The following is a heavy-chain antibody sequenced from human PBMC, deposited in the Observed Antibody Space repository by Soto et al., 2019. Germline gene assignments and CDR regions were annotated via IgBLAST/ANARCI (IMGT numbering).Heavy chain of an antibody. Sequence: EVQLVESGGGLVQPGGSLRLSCAASGFTFRRYWMHWVRQASGKGLVWVSRINGDGSSTSYADSVKGRFTISRDNAKNTLYLQMKSLRAEDTAVYYCVSLVERSDIAFDIWGQGTMVTVSS. CDR2: INGDGSST. CDR1: GFTFRRYW. V-gene: IGHV3-74*01. CDR3: VSLVERSDIAFDI. J-gene: IGHJ3*02. D-gene: IGHD6-6*01.